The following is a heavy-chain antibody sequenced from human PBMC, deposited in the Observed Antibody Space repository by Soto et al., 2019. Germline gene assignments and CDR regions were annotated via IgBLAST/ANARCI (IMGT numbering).Heavy chain of an antibody. CDR3: ARSSGGNFGIIIEGSNWFDP. CDR1: GDPFTSYY. Sequence: GSVKVSLKAPGDPFTSYYVNWVRQAPGQGLEWMGVINPHGGSTKYAQKFQGRVTMTRDTSRSTVYMELRSLRSDDTAIYYCARSSGGNFGIIIEGSNWFDPWGQGTMVTGSS. D-gene: IGHD3-3*01. J-gene: IGHJ5*02. V-gene: IGHV1-46*01. CDR2: INPHGGST.